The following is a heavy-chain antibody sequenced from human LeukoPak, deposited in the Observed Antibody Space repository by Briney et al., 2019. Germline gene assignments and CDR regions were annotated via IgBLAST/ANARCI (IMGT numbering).Heavy chain of an antibody. D-gene: IGHD5-24*01. CDR2: MNPNSGNR. J-gene: IGHJ4*02. Sequence: ASVKVSCRASGYTFTNYDINWVRQATGQGLEWMGWMNPNSGNRGYAQKFQGRVTITRDTSITTAYVELSSLRSDDTAVYYCTRGREERDGYNLGDFWGQGTLVTVSS. CDR1: GYTFTNYD. CDR3: TRGREERDGYNLGDF. V-gene: IGHV1-8*03.